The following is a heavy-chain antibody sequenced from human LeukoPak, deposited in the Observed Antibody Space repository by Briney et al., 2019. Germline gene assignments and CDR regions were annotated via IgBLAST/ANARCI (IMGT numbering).Heavy chain of an antibody. J-gene: IGHJ4*02. V-gene: IGHV1-8*01. D-gene: IGHD2-2*01. CDR1: GYTFTSYD. CDR3: ARREKPAANDY. Sequence: ASVKVSCNASGYTFTSYDINWVRQATGQGLEWMGWMNPNSGNTGYAQKFQGRVTMTSNTSISTAYMELSSLRSEDTAVYYCARREKPAANDYWGQGTLVTVSS. CDR2: MNPNSGNT.